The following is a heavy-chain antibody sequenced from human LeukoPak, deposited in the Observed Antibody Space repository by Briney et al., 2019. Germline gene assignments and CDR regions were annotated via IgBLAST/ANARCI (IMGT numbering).Heavy chain of an antibody. V-gene: IGHV3-21*01. CDR3: ARDSGFSGTQRGEY. D-gene: IGHD3/OR15-3a*01. CDR2: ISSSSSYI. J-gene: IGHJ4*02. CDR1: GFTFSSYS. Sequence: GGSLRLSCAASGFTFSSYSMNWVRQAPGKGLEWVSSISSSSSYIYYADSVKGRFTISRDNSKNTLYLQMNSLRAEDTAVYYCARDSGFSGTQRGEYWGQGTLVTVSS.